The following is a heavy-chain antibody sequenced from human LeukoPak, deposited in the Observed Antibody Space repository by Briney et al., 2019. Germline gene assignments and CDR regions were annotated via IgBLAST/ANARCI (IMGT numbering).Heavy chain of an antibody. CDR1: GFTFSSYS. CDR3: ARDRDYYDSSGYDY. V-gene: IGHV3-21*01. J-gene: IGHJ4*02. Sequence: GGSLGLSCAASGFTFSSYSMNWVRQAPGKGLEWVSSISSSSYIYYADSVKGRFTISRDNAKNSLYLRMNSLRAEDTAVYYCARDRDYYDSSGYDYWGQGTLVTVSS. CDR2: ISSSSYI. D-gene: IGHD3-22*01.